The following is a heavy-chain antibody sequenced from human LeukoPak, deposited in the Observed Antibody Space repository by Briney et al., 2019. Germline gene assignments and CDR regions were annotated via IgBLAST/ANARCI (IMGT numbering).Heavy chain of an antibody. V-gene: IGHV3-21*04. CDR2: ISSSSSYI. Sequence: GGSLRLSCAASGFTFSSYSMNWVRQAPGKGLEWVSSISSSSSYIYYADSVKGRFTISRENAKNSLYLQMNSLRAEDTAVYYCAKDAVAGNNYYYYYYMDVWGKGTTVTVSS. CDR1: GFTFSSYS. D-gene: IGHD6-19*01. CDR3: AKDAVAGNNYYYYYYMDV. J-gene: IGHJ6*03.